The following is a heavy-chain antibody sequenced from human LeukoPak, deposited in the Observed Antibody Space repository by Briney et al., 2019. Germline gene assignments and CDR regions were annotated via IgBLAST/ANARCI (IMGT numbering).Heavy chain of an antibody. CDR1: GYSFTNYW. CDR3: ARRGYYDSSGYYNFDY. Sequence: GESLKISCKGSGYSFTNYWIAWVHQMPGKGLEWMGIIYPGDSDTRYSPSFQGQVTISADKSISTAYLQWSSLKASDTAMYYCARRGYYDSSGYYNFDYWGQGTLVTVSS. V-gene: IGHV5-51*07. J-gene: IGHJ4*02. CDR2: IYPGDSDT. D-gene: IGHD3-22*01.